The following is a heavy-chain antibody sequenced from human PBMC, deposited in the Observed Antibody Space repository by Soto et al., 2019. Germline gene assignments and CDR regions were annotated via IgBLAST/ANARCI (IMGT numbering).Heavy chain of an antibody. V-gene: IGHV4-59*01. J-gene: IGHJ4*02. CDR3: ALLRMAVVPEY. Sequence: QVQLQESGPGLVKPSETLSLTCAVSGDSISSYYCMWIRQPPGKGLESIGYLYYGRSANYNPSPKSRVTFSVDTATTQCSLTLSSMTAADTAVYYCALLRMAVVPEYWGQGALVTVSS. CDR2: LYYGRSA. D-gene: IGHD3-22*01. CDR1: GDSISSYY.